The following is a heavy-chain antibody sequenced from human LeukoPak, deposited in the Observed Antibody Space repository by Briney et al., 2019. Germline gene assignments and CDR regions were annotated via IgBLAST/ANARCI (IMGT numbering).Heavy chain of an antibody. J-gene: IGHJ4*02. V-gene: IGHV1-69*04. D-gene: IGHD5-18*01. CDR3: ARDPYSAYGYWDTAMDPNHY. Sequence: ASVKVSCKASGGTFSSYAISWVRQAPGQGLEWMGRIIPIFGIANYAQKFQGRVTITADKSTSTAYMELSSLRSEDTAVYYCARDPYSAYGYWDTAMDPNHYWGQGTLVTVSS. CDR1: GGTFSSYA. CDR2: IIPIFGIA.